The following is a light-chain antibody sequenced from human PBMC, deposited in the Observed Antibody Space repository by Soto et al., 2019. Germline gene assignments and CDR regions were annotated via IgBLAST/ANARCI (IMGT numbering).Light chain of an antibody. CDR1: SSDVGGYNY. Sequence: LTQPASVSGSPGQSITISCTGTSSDVGGYNYVSWYQQHPGKAPKLMIYDVSNRPSGVSNRFSGSKSGNTASLTISGLQAEDEADYYCSSYTSSSTPYVFGTWTKVTVL. CDR2: DVS. V-gene: IGLV2-14*01. J-gene: IGLJ1*01. CDR3: SSYTSSSTPYV.